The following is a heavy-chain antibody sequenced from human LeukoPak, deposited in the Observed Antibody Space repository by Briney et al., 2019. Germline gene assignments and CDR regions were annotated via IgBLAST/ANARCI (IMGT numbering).Heavy chain of an antibody. V-gene: IGHV1-3*01. J-gene: IGHJ3*02. Sequence: ASVKVSCKASGYTFTNYALHWVRQAPGQSLEWMGWINAGSGDTKYSQKFQGRVTITGDTSASTSYMELSSLRSEDTAVYYCARSAEEHSYALDPFDIWGQGTMVIVSS. D-gene: IGHD5-18*01. CDR2: INAGSGDT. CDR1: GYTFTNYA. CDR3: ARSAEEHSYALDPFDI.